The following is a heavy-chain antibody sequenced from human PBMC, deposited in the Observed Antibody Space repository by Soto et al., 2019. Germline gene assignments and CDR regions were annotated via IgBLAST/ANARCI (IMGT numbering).Heavy chain of an antibody. CDR2: IFHSGSI. V-gene: IGHV4-4*02. D-gene: IGHD4-4*01. J-gene: IGHJ2*01. Sequence: ASETLSLTCIVSGGSISSNTWWTWVRQPPGKGLEWIGEIFHSGSINFNSSLGDRVTISIDKSKNQFSLQLTSVTAEDTAVYYCVRDRVDYDNSGWWYFDLWGRGTLVTVSS. CDR1: GGSISSNTW. CDR3: VRDRVDYDNSGWWYFDL.